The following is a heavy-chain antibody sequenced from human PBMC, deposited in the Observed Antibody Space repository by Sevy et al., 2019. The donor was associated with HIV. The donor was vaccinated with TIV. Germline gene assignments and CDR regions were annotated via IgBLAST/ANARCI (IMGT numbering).Heavy chain of an antibody. V-gene: IGHV1-24*01. D-gene: IGHD3-22*01. CDR3: ATSPDYYDSSRDAFDI. Sequence: ASVKVSCKVSGYTLTELSIHWVRQAPGKGLEWMGGFDPEDGETIYSQKFQGRVTMTEDTSTDTAYMELSSLRSEDTAVYHCATSPDYYDSSRDAFDIWGQRTMVTVSS. J-gene: IGHJ3*02. CDR2: FDPEDGET. CDR1: GYTLTELS.